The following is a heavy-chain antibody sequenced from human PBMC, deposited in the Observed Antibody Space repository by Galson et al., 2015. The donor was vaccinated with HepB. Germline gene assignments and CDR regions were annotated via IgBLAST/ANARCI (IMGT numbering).Heavy chain of an antibody. J-gene: IGHJ4*02. D-gene: IGHD5-18*01. V-gene: IGHV3-23*01. CDR1: GFTFSSYS. CDR3: AKEGQWIQLWGTFDY. Sequence: SLRLSCAASGFTFSSYSMNWVRQAPGKGLEWVSAISGSGGSTYYADSVKGRFTISRDNSKNTLYLQMNSLRAEDTAVYYCAKEGQWIQLWGTFDYWGQGTLVTVSS. CDR2: ISGSGGST.